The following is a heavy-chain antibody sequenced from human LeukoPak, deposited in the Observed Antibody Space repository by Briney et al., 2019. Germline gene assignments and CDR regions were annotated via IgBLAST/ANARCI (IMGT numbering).Heavy chain of an antibody. D-gene: IGHD1-26*01. V-gene: IGHV3-48*01. J-gene: IGHJ3*02. CDR3: AREGGSYSDAFDI. Sequence: GGSLRLSCAASGFTSSSYSMNWVRQAPGKGLEWVSYISSSSSTIYYADSVKGRFTISRDNAKNSLYLQMNSLRAEDTAVYYCAREGGSYSDAFDIWGQGTMVTVSS. CDR1: GFTSSSYS. CDR2: ISSSSSTI.